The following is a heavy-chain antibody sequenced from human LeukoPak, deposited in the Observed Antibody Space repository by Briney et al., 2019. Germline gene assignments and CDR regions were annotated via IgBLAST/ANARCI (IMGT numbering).Heavy chain of an antibody. CDR1: GYTFTGYN. Sequence: ASVKVSCKASGYTFTGYNMRCVRQAPGQGHECMGWINPNSGGTNYAQKFQGRVTMTRDTSISTAYMELSRLRSDDTAVYYCARGGGLEWLLYRSDWFDPWGQGTLVTVSS. J-gene: IGHJ5*02. CDR3: ARGGGLEWLLYRSDWFDP. CDR2: INPNSGGT. V-gene: IGHV1-2*02. D-gene: IGHD3-3*01.